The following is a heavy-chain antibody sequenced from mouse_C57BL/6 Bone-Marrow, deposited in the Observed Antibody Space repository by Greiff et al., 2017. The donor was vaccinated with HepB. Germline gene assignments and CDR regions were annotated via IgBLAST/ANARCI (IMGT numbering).Heavy chain of an antibody. CDR3: TRRAPYGNFHY. Sequence: QVQLQQSGAELVRPGASVTLSCTASGYTFTVYEMHWVKQTPVHGLEWIGAIDPETGGTAYNQKFKGKAILTAEKSSSTAYMELRSLTSEDSAVYYCTRRAPYGNFHYGGQGTTLTVSS. CDR2: IDPETGGT. V-gene: IGHV1-15*01. CDR1: GYTFTVYE. J-gene: IGHJ2*01. D-gene: IGHD2-10*02.